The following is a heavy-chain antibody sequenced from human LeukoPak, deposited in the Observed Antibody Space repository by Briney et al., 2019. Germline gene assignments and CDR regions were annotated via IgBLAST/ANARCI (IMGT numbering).Heavy chain of an antibody. CDR3: AKDSYYDSSGSGY. J-gene: IGHJ4*02. CDR2: ISWNSGSI. CDR1: GGSFSGYY. Sequence: LSLTCAVYGGSFSGYYWSWVRQAPGKGLEWVSGISWNSGSIGYADSVKGRFTISRDNAKNSLYLQMNSLRAEDTALYYCAKDSYYDSSGSGYWGQGTLVTVSS. V-gene: IGHV3-9*01. D-gene: IGHD3-22*01.